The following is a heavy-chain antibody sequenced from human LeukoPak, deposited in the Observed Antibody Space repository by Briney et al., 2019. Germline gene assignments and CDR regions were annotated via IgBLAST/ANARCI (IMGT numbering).Heavy chain of an antibody. CDR2: IYSGGST. J-gene: IGHJ4*02. CDR3: ERAGPIDY. V-gene: IGHV3-53*01. Sequence: PGGSLRLSCAASGFIFSSKYMSWVRQAPGKGLEWVSVIYSGGSTYYSASVEGRFTISRDNSKNTVYLQMNSLRFEDTAVYYCERAGPIDYWGQGTLVTVSS. CDR1: GFIFSSKY.